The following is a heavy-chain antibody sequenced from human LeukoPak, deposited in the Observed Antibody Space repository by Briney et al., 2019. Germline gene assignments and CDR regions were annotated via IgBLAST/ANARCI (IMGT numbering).Heavy chain of an antibody. J-gene: IGHJ4*02. Sequence: ASVKVSSKASGYTFTSNYIHWVRQAPGQGLEWMGMIYPRDGSTSYAQKFQGRVTVTRDTSTSTVHMELSGLRSEGTAVYYCARDQEGFDYWGQGTPVTVSS. CDR3: ARDQEGFDY. CDR1: GYTFTSNY. CDR2: IYPRDGST. V-gene: IGHV1-46*01.